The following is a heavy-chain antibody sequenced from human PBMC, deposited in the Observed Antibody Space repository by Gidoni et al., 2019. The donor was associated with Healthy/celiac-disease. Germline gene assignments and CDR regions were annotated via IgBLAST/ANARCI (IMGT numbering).Heavy chain of an antibody. CDR1: GFTFSSYA. D-gene: IGHD4-17*01. CDR3: ARGRKTTVTTCMDV. J-gene: IGHJ6*02. V-gene: IGHV3-30-3*01. Sequence: QVQLVESGGGVVQPGRSLRLSCAASGFTFSSYAMHWVRQAPGKGLEWVAVISYDGSNKYYADSVKGRFTSSRDNSKNTLYLQMNSLRAEDTAVYYCARGRKTTVTTCMDVWGQGTTVTVSS. CDR2: ISYDGSNK.